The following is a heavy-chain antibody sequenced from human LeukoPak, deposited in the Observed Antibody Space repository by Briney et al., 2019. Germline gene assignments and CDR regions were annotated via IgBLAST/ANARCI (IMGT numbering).Heavy chain of an antibody. CDR2: INTNTGNP. D-gene: IGHD1-7*01. CDR3: ARDYTLALGTTTYFQH. Sequence: ASVKVSCKAFGYTFTSNYMHWVRQAPGQGLELMGWINTNTGNPTYAQGFTGRFVFSLDTSVSTAYLQISSLKAEDTAVYYCARDYTLALGTTTYFQHWGQGTLVTVSS. V-gene: IGHV7-4-1*02. CDR1: GYTFTSNY. J-gene: IGHJ1*01.